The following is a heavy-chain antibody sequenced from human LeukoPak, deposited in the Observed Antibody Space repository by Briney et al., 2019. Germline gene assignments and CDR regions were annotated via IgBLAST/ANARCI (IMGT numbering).Heavy chain of an antibody. CDR2: TYYRSKWYN. Sequence: SQTLSLTCAISGDSVSSNSAAWNWIRQSPSRGLEWLGRTYYRSKWYNDYAVSVKSRITINPDTSKNQFSLQLNSVTPEDTAVYYCARDMHRSIAAAGTPFDYWGQGTLVTVSS. CDR1: GDSVSSNSAA. D-gene: IGHD6-13*01. V-gene: IGHV6-1*01. J-gene: IGHJ4*02. CDR3: ARDMHRSIAAAGTPFDY.